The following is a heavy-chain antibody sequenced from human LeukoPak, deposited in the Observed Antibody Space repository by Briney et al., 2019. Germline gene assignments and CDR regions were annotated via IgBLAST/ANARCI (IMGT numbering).Heavy chain of an antibody. J-gene: IGHJ6*03. CDR2: IYHSEST. Sequence: PSGTLSLTCAVSGGSISSSNWWSWVRQPPGKGLEWIGEIYHSESTNYNPSLKSRVTISVDTSKNQFSLKLSSVTAADTAVYYCARSVEGYCSGGSCYSYYYYMDVWGKGTTVTVSS. D-gene: IGHD2-15*01. CDR1: GGSISSSNW. CDR3: ARSVEGYCSGGSCYSYYYYMDV. V-gene: IGHV4-4*02.